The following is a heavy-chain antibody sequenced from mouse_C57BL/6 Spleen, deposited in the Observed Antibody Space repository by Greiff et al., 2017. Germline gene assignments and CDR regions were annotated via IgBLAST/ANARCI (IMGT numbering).Heavy chain of an antibody. D-gene: IGHD1-1*01. CDR1: GYTFTSYW. CDR3: ARDYYYGCSYPFAY. CDR2: IYPGRGST. Sequence: QVHVKQPGAELVKPGASVKMSCKASGYTFTSYWITWVKQRPGQGLEWIGDIYPGRGSTNYNEKFKSKATLTVDTSSSTAYMQLSSLTSADSAVYYCARDYYYGCSYPFAYWGQGTLVTVAA. J-gene: IGHJ3*01. V-gene: IGHV1-55*01.